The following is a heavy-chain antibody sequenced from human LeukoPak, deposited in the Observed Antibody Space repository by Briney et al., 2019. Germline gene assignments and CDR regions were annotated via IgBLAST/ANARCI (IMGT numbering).Heavy chain of an antibody. CDR3: AQQLLLDY. J-gene: IGHJ4*02. V-gene: IGHV3-30*04. Sequence: GGSLRLSCAASGFTFSSYAMHWVRQAPGKGLEWVAVISYDGSNKYYADSVKGRFTISRDNSKNTLYLQMNSLRAEDTAVYYCAQQLLLDYWGQGTLVTVSS. D-gene: IGHD6-19*01. CDR1: GFTFSSYA. CDR2: ISYDGSNK.